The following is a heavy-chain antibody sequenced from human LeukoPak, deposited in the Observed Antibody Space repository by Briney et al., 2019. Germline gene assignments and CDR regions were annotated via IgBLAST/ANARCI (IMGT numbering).Heavy chain of an antibody. D-gene: IGHD5-18*01. CDR2: IYYDGNTK. CDR3: VKDSSPGYSSTLSYFDY. J-gene: IGHJ4*02. Sequence: GRSLRLSCAASGFPFSPHGMHWVRQAPGKGLEWVAMIYYDGNTKRYSDSVKGRLTISRDNSKSTVYLQMNSLRVEDTAVYYCVKDSSPGYSSTLSYFDYWGQGNLVTVSS. V-gene: IGHV3-33*06. CDR1: GFPFSPHG.